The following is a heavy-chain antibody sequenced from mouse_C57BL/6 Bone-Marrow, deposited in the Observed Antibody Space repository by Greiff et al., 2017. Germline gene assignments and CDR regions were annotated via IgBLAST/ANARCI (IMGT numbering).Heavy chain of an antibody. J-gene: IGHJ3*01. CDR3: ARFYYDYDSFAY. CDR2: INPSNGGT. V-gene: IGHV1-53*01. D-gene: IGHD2-4*01. CDR1: GYTFTSYW. Sequence: QVQLQQSGTELVKPGASVKLSCKASGYTFTSYWMHWVKQRPGQGLEWIGNINPSNGGTTYNEKFKSKATLTVDKSSSTAYMQLSSLTSEDSAVYYFARFYYDYDSFAYWGQGTLVTVSA.